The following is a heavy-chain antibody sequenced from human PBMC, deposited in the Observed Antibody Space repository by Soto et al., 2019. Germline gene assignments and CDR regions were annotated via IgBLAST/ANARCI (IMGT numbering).Heavy chain of an antibody. J-gene: IGHJ4*02. CDR3: ARGSQVAALDY. D-gene: IGHD6-19*01. CDR2: IYHSGST. CDR1: GDSISSSSW. V-gene: IGHV4-4*02. Sequence: SETLSLSFAVSGDSISSSSWWGWVRQPPGKGLEWIGEIYHSGSTNYNPSLKSRVTISVDKSKNQFSLKLTSVTAADTAVYYCARGSQVAALDYWGQGTLVTVS.